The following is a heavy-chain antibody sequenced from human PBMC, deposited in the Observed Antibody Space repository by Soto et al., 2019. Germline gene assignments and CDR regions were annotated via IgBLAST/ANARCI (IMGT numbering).Heavy chain of an antibody. CDR3: ARDQWHYYYYGMDV. V-gene: IGHV4-31*03. CDR1: GGSISSGGYY. CDR2: IYYSGST. D-gene: IGHD6-19*01. Sequence: QVQLQESGPGLVKPSQTLSLTCTVSGGSISSGGYYWSWVRQHPGKGLEWIGYIYYSGSTYYNPSLKSRVTISVDTSKNQFSLKLSSVTAADTAVYYCARDQWHYYYYGMDVWGQGTTVTVSS. J-gene: IGHJ6*02.